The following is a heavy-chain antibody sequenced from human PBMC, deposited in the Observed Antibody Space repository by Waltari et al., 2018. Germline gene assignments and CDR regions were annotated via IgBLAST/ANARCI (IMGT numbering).Heavy chain of an antibody. CDR3: ARDLGTGTVDP. Sequence: QVQLVQSGAEVKKPGASVKVSCKASGYTFTGYYMHWVRQAPGQGLEWMGWINPNSGGKNYAQKFQGRVTMTRDMSISTAYMELSRLRSDDTAVYYCARDLGTGTVDPWGQGTLVTVSS. J-gene: IGHJ5*02. CDR1: GYTFTGYY. CDR2: INPNSGGK. D-gene: IGHD1-7*01. V-gene: IGHV1-2*02.